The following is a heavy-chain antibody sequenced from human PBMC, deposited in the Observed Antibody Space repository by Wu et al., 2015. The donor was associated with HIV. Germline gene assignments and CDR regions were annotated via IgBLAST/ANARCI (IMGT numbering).Heavy chain of an antibody. Sequence: QVQLVQSGAEVKKPGSSVKVSCKASGGTFSSYAISWVRQAPGQGLEWMGGIIPIFGTANYAQKFQGRVTITTDESTSTAYMELSSLRSEDTAVYYCARAALGSGSYYKPSYYYGMDVWGQGTTVTVSS. V-gene: IGHV1-69*05. CDR3: ARAALGSGSYYKPSYYYGMDV. CDR2: IIPIFGTA. D-gene: IGHD3-10*01. CDR1: GGTFSSYA. J-gene: IGHJ6*02.